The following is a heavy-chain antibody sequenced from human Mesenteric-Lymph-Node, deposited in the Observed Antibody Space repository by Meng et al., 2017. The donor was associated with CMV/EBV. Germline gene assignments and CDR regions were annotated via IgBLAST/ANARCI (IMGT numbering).Heavy chain of an antibody. V-gene: IGHV4-59*01. D-gene: IGHD7-27*01. CDR2: IYYSGST. J-gene: IGHJ4*02. CDR1: GGSISSYY. Sequence: ETLSLTCTVSGGSISSYYWSWIRQPPGKGLEWIGYIYYSGSTNYNPSLKSRVTISVDTSKNQFSLKLSSVTAADTAVYYCARGGWGRTIDYWGQGTLVTVSS. CDR3: ARGGWGRTIDY.